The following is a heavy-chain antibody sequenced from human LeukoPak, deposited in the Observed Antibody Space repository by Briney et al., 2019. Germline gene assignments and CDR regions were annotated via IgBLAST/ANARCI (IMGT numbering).Heavy chain of an antibody. D-gene: IGHD6-19*01. J-gene: IGHJ1*01. V-gene: IGHV4-38-2*02. Sequence: SETLSLTCTVSGYSISSGYYWGWIRQPPGKGLEWIGSIYHSGSTYYNPSLKSRVTISVDTSKNQFSLKLSSVTAADTAVYYCARRGGWSPEYFQHWGQGTLVTVSS. CDR2: IYHSGST. CDR1: GYSISSGYY. CDR3: ARRGGWSPEYFQH.